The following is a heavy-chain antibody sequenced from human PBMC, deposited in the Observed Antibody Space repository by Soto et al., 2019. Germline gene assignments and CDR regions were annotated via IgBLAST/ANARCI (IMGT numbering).Heavy chain of an antibody. CDR1: GGSFSGYY. V-gene: IGHV4-34*01. D-gene: IGHD2-15*01. CDR2: INHSGST. J-gene: IGHJ4*02. Sequence: QVQLQQWGAGLLKSSETLSLTCAVYGGSFSGYYWSWIRQPPGKGLERIGEINHSGSTNYNPSLKIRVTIAVDTSKIQFSLKLSSVTAADTAVYYCATAGWNYFDYWGQGTLVTVSS. CDR3: ATAGWNYFDY.